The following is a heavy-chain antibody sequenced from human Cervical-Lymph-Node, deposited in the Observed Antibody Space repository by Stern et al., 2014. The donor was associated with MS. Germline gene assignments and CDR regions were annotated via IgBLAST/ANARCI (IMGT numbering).Heavy chain of an antibody. CDR3: VRDNYGTDY. D-gene: IGHD3-16*01. CDR2: INRDGSST. CDR1: GFIFSNYW. Sequence: EVQLVESGGDLVQPGGSLRLSCAASGFIFSNYWMPWVRQAPGKGLVWVSHINRDGSSTTYADSVKGRFTTSRDNAKNTLYLQMDDLRAEDTAVYFCVRDNYGTDYWGQGTLVTVSS. J-gene: IGHJ4*02. V-gene: IGHV3-74*03.